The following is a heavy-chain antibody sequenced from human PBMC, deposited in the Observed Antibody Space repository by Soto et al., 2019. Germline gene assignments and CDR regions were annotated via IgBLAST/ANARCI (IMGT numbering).Heavy chain of an antibody. CDR3: AREYCSGGRCYSYYVDY. CDR2: ISGRGGTI. V-gene: IGHV3-48*02. CDR1: GFTFGSVS. J-gene: IGHJ4*02. D-gene: IGHD2-15*01. Sequence: GGSLRVSCAASGFTFGSVSLNWVRQAPGKGLEWVAYISGRGGTIYYADSVKGRFTISRDNANNSLYLQMNSLKDEDTAVYYCAREYCSGGRCYSYYVDYWGQGTLVTVSS.